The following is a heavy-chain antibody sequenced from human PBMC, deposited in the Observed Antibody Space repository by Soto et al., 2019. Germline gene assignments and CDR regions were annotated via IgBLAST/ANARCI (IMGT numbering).Heavy chain of an antibody. CDR2: INPSGGST. CDR1: GYTFTSYY. V-gene: IGHV1-46*01. J-gene: IGHJ6*02. D-gene: IGHD3-22*01. Sequence: ASVKVSCKASGYTFTSYYMHWVLQAPGQGLEWMGIINPSGGSTSYAQKFQGRVTMTRDTSTSTVYMELSSLRSEDTAVYYCARDYQYYDSSGYPLYYYGMDVWGQGTTVTVSS. CDR3: ARDYQYYDSSGYPLYYYGMDV.